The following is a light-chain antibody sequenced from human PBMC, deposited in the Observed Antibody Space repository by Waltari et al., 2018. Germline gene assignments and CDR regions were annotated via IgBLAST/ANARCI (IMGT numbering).Light chain of an antibody. CDR3: CSYAGRYTFV. V-gene: IGLV2-11*01. Sequence: QSALTQPRSVSGSPGQSVTISCTATISDVGNYNYVPWYQPHPGKAPTLIIYEVTKRPSGVPDRLSGSKSGNPASLTISGLQAEDEADYYCCSYAGRYTFVFGTGTKVTVL. J-gene: IGLJ1*01. CDR2: EVT. CDR1: ISDVGNYNY.